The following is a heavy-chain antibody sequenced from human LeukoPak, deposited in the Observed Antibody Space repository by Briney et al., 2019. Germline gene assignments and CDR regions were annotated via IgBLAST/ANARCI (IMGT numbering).Heavy chain of an antibody. J-gene: IGHJ4*02. CDR2: ISSSSSYI. Sequence: GGSLRLSCAASGFTFSSYSMNWVRQAPGKGLEWVSSISSSSSYIYYADSVKGRFTISRDNAKNSLYLQMNSLRDEDTAVYYCARDRDRYCSSTSCYYFDYWGQGTLVTVSS. V-gene: IGHV3-21*01. CDR3: ARDRDRYCSSTSCYYFDY. CDR1: GFTFSSYS. D-gene: IGHD2-2*01.